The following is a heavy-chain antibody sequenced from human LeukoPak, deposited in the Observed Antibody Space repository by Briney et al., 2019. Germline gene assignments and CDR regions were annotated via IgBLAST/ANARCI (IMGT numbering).Heavy chain of an antibody. CDR1: GFTFSSSW. D-gene: IGHD3-3*01. CDR3: VRDSSPRFSGQEWVD. J-gene: IGHJ4*02. CDR2: INQGETDT. Sequence: GGSLRLSCAASGFTFSSSWMSWVRHAPGKGLEWLANINQGETDTYYVASVEGRFAVSRDNAKNSLYLQMNNVRAHDTAAVYCVRDSSPRFSGQEWVDWGQGILVTVSS. V-gene: IGHV3-7*01.